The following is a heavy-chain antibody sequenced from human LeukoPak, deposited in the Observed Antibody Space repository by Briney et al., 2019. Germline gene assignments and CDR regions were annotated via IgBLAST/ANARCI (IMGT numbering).Heavy chain of an antibody. CDR2: IYYSGST. CDR3: ARVYYDSSNDRHYHYYMDV. V-gene: IGHV4-39*07. J-gene: IGHJ6*03. CDR1: GGSISSSSYY. Sequence: PSETLSLTRTVSGGSISSSSYYWGWIRQPPGKGLEWIGCIYYSGSTYYNPSLKSRVTISVDTSKNHFSLKLSSVTAADTAVYYCARVYYDSSNDRHYHYYMDVWGKGTTVTVSS. D-gene: IGHD3-22*01.